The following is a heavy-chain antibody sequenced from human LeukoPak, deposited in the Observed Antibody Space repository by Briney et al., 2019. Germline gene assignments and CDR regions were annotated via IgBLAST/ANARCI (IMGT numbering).Heavy chain of an antibody. CDR2: ISGSSSSI. D-gene: IGHD1-1*01. CDR3: ARDKVGTGYYFDY. V-gene: IGHV3-48*04. J-gene: IGHJ4*02. Sequence: GGSLRLSCAASGFTFINYGMNWVRQAPGKGLEWVSYISGSSSSIYYADSVKGRFTISRDNAKDSVYLHMNSLRAEDTAVYFCARDKVGTGYYFDYWGQGTLVTVSS. CDR1: GFTFINYG.